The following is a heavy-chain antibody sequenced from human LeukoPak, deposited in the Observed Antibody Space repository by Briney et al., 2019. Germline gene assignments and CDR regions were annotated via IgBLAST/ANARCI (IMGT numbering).Heavy chain of an antibody. CDR1: GGAINRSSNY. D-gene: IGHD1-26*01. Sequence: SETLSLTCSVSGGAINRSSNYWGWIRQPPGKGLEWIGTIHNSGSTYYNPSVKSRVTISVDTSKNQFSLKLSSVTAADTAVYYCARGQELLRYFDLWGRGTLVTVSS. V-gene: IGHV4-39*07. J-gene: IGHJ2*01. CDR3: ARGQELLRYFDL. CDR2: IHNSGST.